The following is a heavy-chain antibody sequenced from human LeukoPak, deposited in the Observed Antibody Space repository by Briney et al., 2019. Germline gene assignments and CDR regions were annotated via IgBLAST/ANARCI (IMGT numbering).Heavy chain of an antibody. CDR2: IFPSGGEI. CDR1: GFSFSDAW. V-gene: IGHV3-23*01. J-gene: IGHJ4*02. CDR3: ATYRQVLLPFES. Sequence: GGSLRLSCAASGFSFSDAWMSWVRQIPGKGLEWVSSIFPSGGEIHYADSVRGRFTISRDNSKSTLSLQMNSLRAEDTAIYYCATYRQVLLPFESWGQGTLVTVSS. D-gene: IGHD2/OR15-2a*01.